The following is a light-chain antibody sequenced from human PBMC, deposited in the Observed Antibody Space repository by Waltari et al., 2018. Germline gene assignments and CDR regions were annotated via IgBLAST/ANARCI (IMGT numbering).Light chain of an antibody. CDR3: QHYVRLPAT. V-gene: IGKV3-20*01. CDR2: GAS. CDR1: QSISRT. J-gene: IGKJ1*01. Sequence: EIVLTQSPGTLSLSPGERATLSCRASQSISRTLACYQQKPGQAPRLLIYGASIRASGIPDKFSGTGSGTDFSLTINRLEPEDFAVYFCQHYVRLPATFGQGTKVEI.